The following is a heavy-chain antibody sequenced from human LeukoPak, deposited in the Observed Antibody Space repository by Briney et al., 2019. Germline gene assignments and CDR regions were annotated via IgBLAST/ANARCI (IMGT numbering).Heavy chain of an antibody. CDR2: IYTSGIT. D-gene: IGHD3-10*01. CDR1: GGSISSGSYY. V-gene: IGHV4-61*02. J-gene: IGHJ4*02. Sequence: PSETLSLTCTVSGGSISSGSYYWRWIRQPAGKGLEWIGRIYTSGITNYNPSLKSRVTISVDTSKNQFSLKLTSVTAADTAVYYCARDRGSSGWFDYWGQGTLVTVSS. CDR3: ARDRGSSGWFDY.